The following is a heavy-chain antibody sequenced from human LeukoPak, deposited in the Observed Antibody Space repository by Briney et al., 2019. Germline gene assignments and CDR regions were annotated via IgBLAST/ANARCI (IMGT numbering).Heavy chain of an antibody. V-gene: IGHV4-39*07. D-gene: IGHD3-22*01. CDR3: ARDIDGQYYYDSSGYFDY. CDR1: GGSISSSSYY. CDR2: IYYSGST. Sequence: SQTLSLTCTVSGGSISSSSYYWGWIRQPPGKGLEWIGSIYYSGSTYYNPSLKSRVTISVDTSKNQFSLKLSPVTAADTAVYYCARDIDGQYYYDSSGYFDYWGQGTLVTVSS. J-gene: IGHJ4*02.